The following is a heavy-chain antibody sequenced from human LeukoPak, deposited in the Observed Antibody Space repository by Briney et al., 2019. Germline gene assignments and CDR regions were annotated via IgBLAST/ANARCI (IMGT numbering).Heavy chain of an antibody. CDR2: INPNSGGT. V-gene: IGHV1-2*02. D-gene: IGHD3-22*01. CDR1: GYTFTGYY. Sequence: ASVKVSCKASGYTFTGYYMHWVRQAPGQGLEWMGWINPNSGGTNYAQKFQGRVTMTRDTSISTAYMELSRLRSDDTAVYYCARVYYYDSSGYYTAYFDYWGQGTLVTVSS. CDR3: ARVYYYDSSGYYTAYFDY. J-gene: IGHJ4*02.